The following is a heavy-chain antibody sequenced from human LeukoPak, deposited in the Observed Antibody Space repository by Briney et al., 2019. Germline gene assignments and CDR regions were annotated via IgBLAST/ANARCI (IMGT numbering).Heavy chain of an antibody. CDR1: GGPFSGYY. CDR3: ARAVLATKSEHWFDS. Sequence: SETLSLTCAVYGGPFSGYYWSWVRQPPGKGLEWIGYIYYTGSTNYNSSLKSRVTISVDTSKNQFSLNLSSVTAADTAMYYCARAVLATKSEHWFDSWGQGTLITVSS. J-gene: IGHJ5*01. CDR2: IYYTGST. V-gene: IGHV4-59*01. D-gene: IGHD2-8*01.